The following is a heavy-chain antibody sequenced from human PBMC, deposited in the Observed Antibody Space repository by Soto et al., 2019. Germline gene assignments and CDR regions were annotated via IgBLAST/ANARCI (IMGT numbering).Heavy chain of an antibody. V-gene: IGHV1-3*01. CDR3: ARAISGYVT. CDR1: GISYTIYA. J-gene: IGHJ4*02. CDR2: INAGNGDT. Sequence: VQLVQSGAEVKKPGASVRISCTASGISYTIYAIHWVRQAPGQGLEWMGWINAGNGDTRYSQRFQGRVTLTRDTSATTTYMDLSSLRSEDTSIYYCARAISGYVTWGQGTLVTVSS. D-gene: IGHD5-12*01.